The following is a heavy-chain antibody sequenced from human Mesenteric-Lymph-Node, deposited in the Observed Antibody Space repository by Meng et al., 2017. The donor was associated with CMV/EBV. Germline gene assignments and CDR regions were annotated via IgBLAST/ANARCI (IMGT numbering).Heavy chain of an antibody. CDR1: GFTFSHHG. CDR2: IWYDGSNK. Sequence: GESLKISCAASGFTFSHHGMHWVRQAPGKGLEWVAIIWYDGSNKYYADSVKGRFTISRDNSKNTMFLQMNSLRVEDTAVYYCAKGGGDGSGSSYYYYGMDVWGQGTTVTVSS. V-gene: IGHV3-33*03. J-gene: IGHJ6*02. CDR3: AKGGGDGSGSSYYYYGMDV. D-gene: IGHD3-10*01.